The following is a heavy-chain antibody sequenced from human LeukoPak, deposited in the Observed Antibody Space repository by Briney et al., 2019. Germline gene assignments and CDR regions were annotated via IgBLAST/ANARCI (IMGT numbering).Heavy chain of an antibody. Sequence: PGGSLRLSCAASGFTFDDYAMHWVRQAPGKGLEWVSLISGDGGSTYYADSVKGRFTISRDNSKNSLYLQMNSLRTENTALYYCAKDKDSSGWFGYYFDYWGQGTLVTVSS. CDR2: ISGDGGST. V-gene: IGHV3-43*02. J-gene: IGHJ4*02. CDR3: AKDKDSSGWFGYYFDY. D-gene: IGHD6-19*01. CDR1: GFTFDDYA.